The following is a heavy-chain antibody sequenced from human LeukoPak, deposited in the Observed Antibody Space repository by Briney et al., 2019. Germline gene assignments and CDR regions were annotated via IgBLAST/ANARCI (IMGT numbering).Heavy chain of an antibody. V-gene: IGHV3-23*01. Sequence: GGSLRLSCAASGFTFSSYAMSWVRQAPGKGLEWVSAISGSGGSTYYADSVKGRFTISRDNAKNSLYLQMNSLRAEDTAVYYCASLSSGYYSDYWGQGTLVTVSS. CDR3: ASLSSGYYSDY. CDR2: ISGSGGST. D-gene: IGHD3-22*01. CDR1: GFTFSSYA. J-gene: IGHJ4*02.